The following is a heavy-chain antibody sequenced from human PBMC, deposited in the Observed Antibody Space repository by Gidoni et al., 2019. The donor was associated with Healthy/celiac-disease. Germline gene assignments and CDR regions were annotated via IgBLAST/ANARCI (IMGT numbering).Heavy chain of an antibody. J-gene: IGHJ4*02. CDR1: GFTCSSYS. V-gene: IGHV3-21*01. CDR3: AKASEMATIKGDFDY. CDR2: ISSSSSYI. D-gene: IGHD5-12*01. Sequence: EVQLVESGGGLVKPGGSMRLSGEASGFTCSSYSMNWVRQAPGKGLEWFSSISSSSSYIYYEDSVKGRFTISRDNAKNSLYLQMNSLIAEDTAVYYCAKASEMATIKGDFDYWGQGTLVTVSS.